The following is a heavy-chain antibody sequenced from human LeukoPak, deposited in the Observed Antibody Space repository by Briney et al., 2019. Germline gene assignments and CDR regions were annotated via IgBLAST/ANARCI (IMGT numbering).Heavy chain of an antibody. V-gene: IGHV3-7*04. Sequence: PGGSLRLTCIASGFTFSNHRMNWVRQAPGQGLEWVGNVKKDGSEKYYVGSVKSRFTISSDNATNSLFLQMKSLRGEDTTAYHCARSGPPYGFDIWGQGTMVTVSS. D-gene: IGHD1-1*01. CDR2: VKKDGSEK. CDR3: ARSGPPYGFDI. J-gene: IGHJ3*02. CDR1: GFTFSNHR.